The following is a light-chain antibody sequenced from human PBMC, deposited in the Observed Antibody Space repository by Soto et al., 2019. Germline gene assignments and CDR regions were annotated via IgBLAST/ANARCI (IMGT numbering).Light chain of an antibody. CDR1: NIRSKS. CDR2: SDS. J-gene: IGLJ1*01. CDR3: QVWDGISDHYV. V-gene: IGLV3-21*04. Sequence: SYELTQPPSVSVAPGQTARITCGGNNIRSKSVHWYQQKPGQAPVLVIYSDSDRPSGIPERFSGSNSGNTATLNISRVEAGDEADYYCQVWDGISDHYVFGTGTKLTVL.